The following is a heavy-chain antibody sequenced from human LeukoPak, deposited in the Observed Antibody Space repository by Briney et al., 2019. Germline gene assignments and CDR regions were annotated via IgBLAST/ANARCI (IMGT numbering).Heavy chain of an antibody. CDR2: ISYDGSNK. J-gene: IGHJ1*01. Sequence: GGSLRLSCAASGFTFSSYGMHWVRQAPGKGLEWVAVISYDGSNKYYADSVKGRFTISRDNSKNTLYLQMNSLRAEDTAVYYCAKGDHYYYDSSGFVFQHWGQGTLVTVSS. CDR1: GFTFSSYG. D-gene: IGHD3-22*01. CDR3: AKGDHYYYDSSGFVFQH. V-gene: IGHV3-30*18.